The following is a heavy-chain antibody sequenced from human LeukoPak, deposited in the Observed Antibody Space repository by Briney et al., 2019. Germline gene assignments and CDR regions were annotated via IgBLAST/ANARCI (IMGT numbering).Heavy chain of an antibody. J-gene: IGHJ6*03. CDR1: GGSISSYY. CDR3: ARERIVGATTPYYYYYYMHV. Sequence: SETLSLTCTVSGGSISSYYWSWIRQPPGKGLEWIGYIYYSGSTNYYPSLKSRVTISVDTSKNQFSLKLSSVTAADTAVYYCARERIVGATTPYYYYYYMHVWGKGTTVTVSS. D-gene: IGHD1-26*01. V-gene: IGHV4-59*01. CDR2: IYYSGST.